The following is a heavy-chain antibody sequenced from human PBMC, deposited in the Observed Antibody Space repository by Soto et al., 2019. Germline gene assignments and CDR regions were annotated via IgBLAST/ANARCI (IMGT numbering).Heavy chain of an antibody. V-gene: IGHV1-69*13. Sequence: ASVKVSCKASGGTFSNYGINWVRQAPGQGLEWMGGVIPLFGAANYAQKFQGRVTITADASTSMVYMQLSSLRSEDTAVYYCAREQHDPYDASGYYFNWFDPWGEGNPVTVCS. CDR3: AREQHDPYDASGYYFNWFDP. J-gene: IGHJ5*02. D-gene: IGHD3-22*01. CDR2: VIPLFGAA. CDR1: GGTFSNYG.